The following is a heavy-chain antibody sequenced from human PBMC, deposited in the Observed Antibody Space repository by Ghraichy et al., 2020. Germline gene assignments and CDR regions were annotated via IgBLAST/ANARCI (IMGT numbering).Heavy chain of an antibody. D-gene: IGHD2-2*01. V-gene: IGHV3-48*02. CDR1: GFTFSSYS. CDR2: ISSSSSTI. J-gene: IGHJ6*02. Sequence: GGSLRLSCAASGFTFSSYSMNWVRQAPGKGLEWVSYISSSSSTIYYADSVKGRFTISRDNAKNSLYLQMNSLRDEDTAVYYCARVGYCSSTSCLGGMDVWGQGTTVTVSS. CDR3: ARVGYCSSTSCLGGMDV.